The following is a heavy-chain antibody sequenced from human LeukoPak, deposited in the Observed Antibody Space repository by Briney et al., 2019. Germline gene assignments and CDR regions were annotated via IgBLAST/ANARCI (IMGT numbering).Heavy chain of an antibody. CDR2: ISGSGGST. V-gene: IGHV3-23*01. CDR3: AISPTVTTDY. J-gene: IGHJ4*02. CDR1: GFTFSSYA. D-gene: IGHD4-17*01. Sequence: GGSLRLSCATSGFTFSSYAMSWVRQAPGKGLEWVSAISGSGGSTYYADSVKGRFTISRDNSKNTLYLQMNSLRAEDTAVYYRAISPTVTTDYWGQGTLVTVSS.